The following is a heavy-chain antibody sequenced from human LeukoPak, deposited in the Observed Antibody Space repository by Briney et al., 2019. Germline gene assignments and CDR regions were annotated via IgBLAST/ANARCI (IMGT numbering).Heavy chain of an antibody. Sequence: GESLKISCKGSGYSFTSYWIGRVRQMPGKGLEWMGIIYPGDSDTRYSPSFQGQVTISADKSISTAYLQWSSLKASDTAMYYCARHSYHYYDSSGYSDYWGQGTLVTVSS. CDR1: GYSFTSYW. CDR3: ARHSYHYYDSSGYSDY. V-gene: IGHV5-51*01. D-gene: IGHD3-22*01. CDR2: IYPGDSDT. J-gene: IGHJ4*02.